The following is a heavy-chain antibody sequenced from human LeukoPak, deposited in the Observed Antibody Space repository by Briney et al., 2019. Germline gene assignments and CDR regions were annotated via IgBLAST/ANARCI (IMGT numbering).Heavy chain of an antibody. Sequence: PGRSLRLSCAASGFTFDDYAMHWVRQAPGKGLEWVSGISWNSGSIGYADSVKGRFTISGDNAKNSLYLQMNSLRAEDTALYYCAKDMRTEYYDILTGYLDYWGQGTPVTVSS. CDR2: ISWNSGSI. D-gene: IGHD3-9*01. V-gene: IGHV3-9*01. CDR3: AKDMRTEYYDILTGYLDY. CDR1: GFTFDDYA. J-gene: IGHJ4*02.